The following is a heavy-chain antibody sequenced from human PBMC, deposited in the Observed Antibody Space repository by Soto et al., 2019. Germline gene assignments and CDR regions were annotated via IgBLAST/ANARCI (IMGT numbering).Heavy chain of an antibody. V-gene: IGHV3-23*01. J-gene: IGHJ4*02. CDR1: GSTFSGAA. CDR2: ISGSGGST. CDR3: AKDNDRGVINYFDY. D-gene: IGHD3-10*02. Sequence: PGWSLRLSCAASGSTFSGAATTWVRQAPGKGLEWVSAISGSGGSTYYADSVKGRFTISRDNSKNTLYLQMNSLRAEDTAVYYCAKDNDRGVINYFDYWGQGT.